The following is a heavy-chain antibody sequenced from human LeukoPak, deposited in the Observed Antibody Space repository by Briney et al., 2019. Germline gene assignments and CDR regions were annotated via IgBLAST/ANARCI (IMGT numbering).Heavy chain of an antibody. J-gene: IGHJ4*02. CDR1: GFTFSSYV. CDR3: AKDQYSRWELSPGGGDY. D-gene: IGHD1-26*01. Sequence: GGSLRLSCAASGFTFSSYVMSWVRQAPGKGLEWVSVISGSGGSTYYADSVKGRFTISRDNSKNTLYLQMNSLRAEDTAVYYCAKDQYSRWELSPGGGDYWGQGTLVAVSS. V-gene: IGHV3-23*01. CDR2: ISGSGGST.